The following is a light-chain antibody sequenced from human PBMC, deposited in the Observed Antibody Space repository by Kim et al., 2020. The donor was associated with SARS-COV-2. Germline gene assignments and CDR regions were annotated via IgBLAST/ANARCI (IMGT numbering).Light chain of an antibody. CDR2: VNSDGTH. J-gene: IGLJ3*02. CDR3: QTWGTGIRV. V-gene: IGLV4-69*01. Sequence: ASVKLTCTLSSGNSGNAIAWHQQQPGKGPRYLMKVNSDGTHSQGDGIPDRFSGSSSGTERYLIISSLLSEDEADYYCQTWGTGIRVFGGGTQLTVL. CDR1: SGNSGNA.